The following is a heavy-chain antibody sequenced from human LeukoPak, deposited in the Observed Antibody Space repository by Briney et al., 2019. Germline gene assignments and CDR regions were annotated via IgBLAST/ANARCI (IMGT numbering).Heavy chain of an antibody. Sequence: PSEILSLTCTVSGGSISSGSYYWSWIRQPAGKGLEWIGRIYTSGSTNYNPSLKSRVTISVDTSKNQFSLKLSSVTAADTAVYYCAREKKNWFDPWGQGTLVTVSS. CDR1: GGSISSGSYY. V-gene: IGHV4-61*02. CDR2: IYTSGST. J-gene: IGHJ5*02. CDR3: AREKKNWFDP.